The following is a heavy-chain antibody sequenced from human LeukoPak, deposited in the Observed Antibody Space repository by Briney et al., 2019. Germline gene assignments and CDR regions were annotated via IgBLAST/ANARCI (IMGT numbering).Heavy chain of an antibody. V-gene: IGHV4-59*01. D-gene: IGHD5-24*01. Sequence: SETLSLTCTVSGGSISSYYWSWIRQPPGKGLEWIGYIYYSGSTNYNPSLKSRVTISVDTSKNQFSLKLSSVTAADTAVYYCARTDPHGHLDYWGQGTLVTVSS. J-gene: IGHJ4*02. CDR2: IYYSGST. CDR3: ARTDPHGHLDY. CDR1: GGSISSYY.